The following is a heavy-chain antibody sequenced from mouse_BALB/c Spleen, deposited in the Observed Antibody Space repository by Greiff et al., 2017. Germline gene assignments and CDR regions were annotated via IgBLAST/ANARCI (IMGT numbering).Heavy chain of an antibody. J-gene: IGHJ2*01. CDR3: ARHRYYYGSSYDYFDY. D-gene: IGHD1-1*01. V-gene: IGHV5-12-1*01. CDR1: GFAFSSYD. Sequence: VQLKESGGGLVKPGGSLKLSCAASGFAFSSYDMSWVRQTPEKRLEWVAYISSGGGSTYYPDTVKGRFTISRDNAKNTLYLQMSSLKSEDTAMYYCARHRYYYGSSYDYFDYWGQGTTLTVSS. CDR2: ISSGGGST.